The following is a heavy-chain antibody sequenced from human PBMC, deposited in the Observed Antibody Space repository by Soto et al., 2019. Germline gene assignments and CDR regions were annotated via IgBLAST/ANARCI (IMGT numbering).Heavy chain of an antibody. CDR2: IKQDGSEK. J-gene: IGHJ4*02. CDR1: GFTFSSYW. D-gene: IGHD4-17*01. V-gene: IGHV3-7*05. Sequence: GGSLRLSCAASGFTFSSYWMSWARQAPGKGLEWVANIKQDGSEKYYVDSVKGRFTISRDNAKNSLYLQMNSLRAEDTAVYYCARDDYGDYVDYWGQGTLVTVSS. CDR3: ARDDYGDYVDY.